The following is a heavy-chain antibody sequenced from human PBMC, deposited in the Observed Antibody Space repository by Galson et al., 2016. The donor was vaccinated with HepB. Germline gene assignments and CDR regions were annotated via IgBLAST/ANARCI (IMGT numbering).Heavy chain of an antibody. J-gene: IGHJ4*02. CDR3: AKTIAMHGTGWREADS. Sequence: SLRLSCAASGFTFDIYGMHWVRQAPGKGLEWVAVTSYDGLNRYYVDSVKGRFTISKDNSKNTLYLQMDSLRVEDTAVYYCAKTIAMHGTGWREADSWGQGTLVTVSS. CDR1: GFTFDIYG. CDR2: TSYDGLNR. V-gene: IGHV3-30*18. D-gene: IGHD4/OR15-4a*01.